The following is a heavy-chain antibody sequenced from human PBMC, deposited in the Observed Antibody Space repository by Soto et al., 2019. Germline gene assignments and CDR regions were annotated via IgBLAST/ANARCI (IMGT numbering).Heavy chain of an antibody. CDR3: ARLDYDILTGGGPIDE. Sequence: SETLSLTCTVSGGSISSSSYYWGWIRQPPGKGLEWIGSIYYSGSTYYNPSLKSRVTISVDTSKNQFSLKLSSVTAADTAVYYCARLDYDILTGGGPIDEWGQGKLVTVSS. D-gene: IGHD3-9*01. CDR1: GGSISSSSYY. CDR2: IYYSGST. J-gene: IGHJ4*02. V-gene: IGHV4-39*01.